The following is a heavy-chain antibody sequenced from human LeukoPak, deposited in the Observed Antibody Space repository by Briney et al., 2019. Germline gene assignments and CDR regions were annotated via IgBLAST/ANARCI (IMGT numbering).Heavy chain of an antibody. CDR1: GGTFSSYA. D-gene: IGHD2-2*01. J-gene: IGHJ6*03. V-gene: IGHV1-69*01. CDR3: ASYRYCSSTSCPAVAPRYYYYMDV. CDR2: IIPIFGTA. Sequence: APVKVSCKASGGTFSSYAISWVRQAPGQGLEWMGGIIPIFGTANYAQKFQGRVTITADESTSTAYMELSSLRSEDTAVYYCASYRYCSSTSCPAVAPRYYYYMDVWGKGTTVTVSS.